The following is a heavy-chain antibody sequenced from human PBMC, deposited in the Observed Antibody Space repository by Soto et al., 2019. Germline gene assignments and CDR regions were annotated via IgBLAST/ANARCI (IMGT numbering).Heavy chain of an antibody. CDR3: ARHEYGPFDY. CDR2: IYHSGST. J-gene: IGHJ4*02. V-gene: IGHV4-30-2*01. CDR1: GGSVNSDTYS. D-gene: IGHD3-10*01. Sequence: PSETLSLTCAVSGGSVNSDTYSWSWIRQPPGKGLEWIGYIYHSGSTYYNTSLQSRVTISVDRSKNQFSLKLTSVTAADTAVYYCARHEYGPFDYWAQGRLVTVSS.